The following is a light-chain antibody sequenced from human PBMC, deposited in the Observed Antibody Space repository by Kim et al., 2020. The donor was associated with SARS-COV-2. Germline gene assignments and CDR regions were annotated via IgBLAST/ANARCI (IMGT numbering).Light chain of an antibody. Sequence: LYPGQKATLSCKSSQSVSGSKLVWYQQKPGQAPRLLIYGASSRATGIPDRFSCSGYGTDFTLTISRLEPEDVAVYYCQQYDSSPRTFIQGTKLEIK. J-gene: IGKJ2*01. CDR2: GAS. CDR3: QQYDSSPRT. CDR1: QSVSGSK. V-gene: IGKV3-20*01.